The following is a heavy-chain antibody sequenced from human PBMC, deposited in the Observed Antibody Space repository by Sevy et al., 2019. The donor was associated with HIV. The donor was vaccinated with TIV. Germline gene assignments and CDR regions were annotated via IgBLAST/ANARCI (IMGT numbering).Heavy chain of an antibody. CDR2: ISPHNRDT. D-gene: IGHD2-15*01. CDR3: ARAYCSGGRCYSLAY. Sequence: DAVKVSCKISGYTFSTYRITWVRQAPRQGLERRGWISPHNRDTNYAQKLQDRITMITDRSTNTAFMELTSLRSDDTAVYYCARAYCSGGRCYSLAYWGQGTLVTVSS. CDR1: GYTFSTYR. V-gene: IGHV1-18*01. J-gene: IGHJ4*02.